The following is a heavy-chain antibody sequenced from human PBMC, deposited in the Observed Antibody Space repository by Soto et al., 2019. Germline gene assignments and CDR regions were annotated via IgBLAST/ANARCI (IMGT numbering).Heavy chain of an antibody. CDR2: IYYSGTT. V-gene: IGHV4-59*01. D-gene: IGHD1-20*01. CDR3: ARGRYNWTDGTY. CDR1: DGPISNYY. J-gene: IGHJ4*02. Sequence: QVPLEESVPRLVKPSETLSLTCSFSDGPISNYYWSWIRQPPGKGLEWIGYIYYSGTTKYNPSLKSRFTMSVDASKKQFSLRLTSLTAADTAMYYCARGRYNWTDGTYWCQGTLVTVSS.